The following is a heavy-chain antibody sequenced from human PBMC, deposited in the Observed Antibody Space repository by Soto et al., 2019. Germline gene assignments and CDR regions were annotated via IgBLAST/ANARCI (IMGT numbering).Heavy chain of an antibody. D-gene: IGHD3-3*01. CDR2: IYPGDSDT. Sequence: GESLKLSCKGSGYSFTSYWIGWVRQMPGKGLEWMGIIYPGDSDTRYSPSFQGQVTISADKSISTAYLQWSSLKASDTAMYYCARASYDFWSGYYTHDAFDIRGQGTMVTVSS. CDR1: GYSFTSYW. CDR3: ARASYDFWSGYYTHDAFDI. V-gene: IGHV5-51*01. J-gene: IGHJ3*02.